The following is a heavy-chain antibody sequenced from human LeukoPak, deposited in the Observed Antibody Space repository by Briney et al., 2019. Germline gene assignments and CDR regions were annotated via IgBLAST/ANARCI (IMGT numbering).Heavy chain of an antibody. CDR3: ARINYYGSGSYYRGYFDY. Sequence: SVKVSCKASGYTFTTYAISWVRQAPGQGLEWMGGIIPIFGTANYAQKFQGRVTITADESTSTAYMELSSLRSEDTAVYYCARINYYGSGSYYRGYFDYWGQGTLVTVSS. V-gene: IGHV1-69*13. CDR2: IIPIFGTA. CDR1: GYTFTTYA. D-gene: IGHD3-10*01. J-gene: IGHJ4*02.